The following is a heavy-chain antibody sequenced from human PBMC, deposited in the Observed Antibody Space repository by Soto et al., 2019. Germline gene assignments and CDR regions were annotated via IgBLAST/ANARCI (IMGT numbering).Heavy chain of an antibody. CDR2: ISSSGSQT. Sequence: EVQLLESGGTLVQLGGSLRLSCAASGFTFSNYAMSWVRQAPGKGLEWVSAISSSGSQTYYADSVRGRFTILRDNSKNALYLQMSSLRAGDTAVYYCAKDRTTFGVINQYFFDSWGQGTLVAASS. CDR3: AKDRTTFGVINQYFFDS. CDR1: GFTFSNYA. J-gene: IGHJ4*02. D-gene: IGHD3-3*01. V-gene: IGHV3-23*01.